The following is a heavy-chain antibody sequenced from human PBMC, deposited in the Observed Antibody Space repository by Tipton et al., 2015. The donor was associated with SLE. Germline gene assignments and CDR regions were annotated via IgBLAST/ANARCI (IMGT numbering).Heavy chain of an antibody. V-gene: IGHV4-4*07. J-gene: IGHJ3*01. CDR3: ARVGVDYGDSAPLDAFHL. CDR2: IYTSGST. Sequence: LRLSCTVSGGSISSYYWSWIRQPAGKGLEWIGRIYTSGSTNYNPSLKGRVTMSVDTSKNQFSLKLSSVTAAATAVYYCARVGVDYGDSAPLDAFHLWGQGTLVPVSA. D-gene: IGHD4-17*01. CDR1: GGSISSYY.